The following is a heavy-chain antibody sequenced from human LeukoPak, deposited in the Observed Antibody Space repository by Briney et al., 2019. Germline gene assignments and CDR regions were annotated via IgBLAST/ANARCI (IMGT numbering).Heavy chain of an antibody. CDR2: IKQDGSEK. D-gene: IGHD4-17*01. V-gene: IGHV3-7*01. CDR1: GFTFSSYW. CDR3: ARENDYGDHEDY. Sequence: GSLRLSCAASGFTFSSYWMSWVRQAPGKGLEWVANIKQDGSEKYYVDSVKGRFTISRDNAKNSLYLQMNSLRAGDTAVYYCARENDYGDHEDYWGQGTLVTVSS. J-gene: IGHJ4*02.